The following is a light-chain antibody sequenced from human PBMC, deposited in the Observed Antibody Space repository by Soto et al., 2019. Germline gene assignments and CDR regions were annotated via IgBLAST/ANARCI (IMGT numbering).Light chain of an antibody. V-gene: IGLV1-51*01. CDR2: DNN. CDR1: SSNIGNNY. CDR3: GTWDSSLSENYV. Sequence: VLTQPPSVSAAPGQKVTISCSGSSSNIGNNYVSWYQQLPGTAPKLLIYDNNKRPSGIPDRFSGSKSGTSATLGITGLQTGDEADYYCGTWDSSLSENYVFGTGTKVTVL. J-gene: IGLJ1*01.